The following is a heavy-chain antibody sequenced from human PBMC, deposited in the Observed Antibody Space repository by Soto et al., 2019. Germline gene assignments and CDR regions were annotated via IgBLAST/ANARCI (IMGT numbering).Heavy chain of an antibody. CDR1: GGSISSSGYY. CDR2: INYSGTT. V-gene: IGHV4-39*01. CDR3: ARLVHAFSNDFDY. J-gene: IGHJ4*02. D-gene: IGHD2-15*01. Sequence: QLQVQESGPGLVKPSETLSLTCSVSGGSISSSGYYWVWIRQPPGKGLEWIGSINYSGTTYYTSSLKGRLTMSVDTSMNQFSLKLTSVTAADTAVYYCARLVHAFSNDFDYWGQGILVTVSS.